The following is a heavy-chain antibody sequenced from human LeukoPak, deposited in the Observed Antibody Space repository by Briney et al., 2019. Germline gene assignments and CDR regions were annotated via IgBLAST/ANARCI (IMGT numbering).Heavy chain of an antibody. D-gene: IGHD3-22*01. CDR1: GFTFSSYG. J-gene: IGHJ4*02. CDR3: ARELPPVVNFYFDS. V-gene: IGHV3-33*01. Sequence: TGRSLRLSCEASGFTFSSYGMHWVRQAPGKGLEWVAVIWYDGGDKYYADSVKGRFSISRDNSKNTLYLQMNSLRAEDTAVYYCARELPPVVNFYFDSWGQGTLVTVSS. CDR2: IWYDGGDK.